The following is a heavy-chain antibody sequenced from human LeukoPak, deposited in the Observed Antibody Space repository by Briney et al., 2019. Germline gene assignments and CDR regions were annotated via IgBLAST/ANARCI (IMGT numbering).Heavy chain of an antibody. Sequence: SETLSLTCTVSGGSISSGGYYWSWIRQHPGKGLEWIGYIYYRGSANYNPSLKSRLTISVDTSKNQFSLKLTSVTAADTAVYYCARAGGYYSSGSYLEYWGQGTLVTVSS. V-gene: IGHV4-61*08. CDR3: ARAGGYYSSGSYLEY. CDR2: IYYRGSA. J-gene: IGHJ4*02. CDR1: GGSISSGGYY. D-gene: IGHD3-10*01.